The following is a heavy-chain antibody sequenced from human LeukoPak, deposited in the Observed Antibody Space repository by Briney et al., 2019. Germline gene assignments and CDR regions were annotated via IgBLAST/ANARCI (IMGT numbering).Heavy chain of an antibody. D-gene: IGHD3-22*01. V-gene: IGHV1-18*01. CDR1: GYTFTSYG. CDR3: ARTPGMLVVVIGKAFDI. J-gene: IGHJ3*02. CDR2: SSAYNGHT. Sequence: ASVKVSCKASGYTFTSYGISWVRQAPGQGLEWMGWSSAYNGHTNYAQQLQGRVTMTTDTSTSTAYMELRSLRSDDTAVYYCARTPGMLVVVIGKAFDIWGQGTMVTVSS.